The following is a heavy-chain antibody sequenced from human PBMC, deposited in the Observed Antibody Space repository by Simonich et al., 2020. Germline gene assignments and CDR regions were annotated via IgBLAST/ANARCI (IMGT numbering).Heavy chain of an antibody. D-gene: IGHD6-13*01. V-gene: IGHV1-8*03. CDR1: GYTFTSYA. CDR2: MNPNSGNT. CDR3: ARGRGGMSRVYVDY. Sequence: QVQLVQYGAEVKKPGASVKVSCKAYGYTFTSYAINWVRQATGQGLEWMGWMNPNSGNTGYAQKFQGRVTITSNTSISTAYMELSSLRSEDTAVYYCARGRGGMSRVYVDYWGQGTLVTVSS. J-gene: IGHJ4*02.